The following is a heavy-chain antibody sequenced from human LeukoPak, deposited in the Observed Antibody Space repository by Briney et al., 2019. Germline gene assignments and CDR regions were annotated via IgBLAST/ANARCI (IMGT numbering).Heavy chain of an antibody. J-gene: IGHJ4*02. V-gene: IGHV3-7*01. D-gene: IGHD2-2*01. CDR3: ARLPTCSTSCYAMFDY. CDR1: GFTFSSYW. CDR2: IKQDGSEK. Sequence: PGGSLRLSCAASGFTFSSYWMSWVRQAPGKGLEWVANIKQDGSEKYYVDSVKGRFTLSRDNAKNSLYLQMNSLRAEDTAVYYCARLPTCSTSCYAMFDYWGQGTLVTVSS.